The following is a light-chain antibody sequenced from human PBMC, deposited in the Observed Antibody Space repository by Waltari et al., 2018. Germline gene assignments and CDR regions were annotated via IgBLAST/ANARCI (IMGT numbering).Light chain of an antibody. J-gene: IGKJ1*01. V-gene: IGKV3-20*01. CDR3: QKYGTLPAT. CDR1: QSVSRY. CDR2: DTS. Sequence: EVVLTQSPGTLSLSPGERATLSCRAIQSVSRYLAWYQQKPGQAPRLLIYDTSTRATGIPDRFSGSGSGTDFSLTISRLDPEDFAVYYCQKYGTLPATFGQGTKVEVK.